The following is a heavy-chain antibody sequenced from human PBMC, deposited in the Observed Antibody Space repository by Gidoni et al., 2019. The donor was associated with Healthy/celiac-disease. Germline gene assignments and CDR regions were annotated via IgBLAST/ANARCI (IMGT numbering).Heavy chain of an antibody. D-gene: IGHD3-16*01. Sequence: EVQLVESGGGLVKPGGSLRLSCAASGFTFSSYSMNWVRQAPGKGLEWVSSISSSSSYIYYADSVKGRFTISRDNAKNSLYLQMNSLRAEDTAVYYCARDSALGDYFDYWGQGTLVTVSS. CDR3: ARDSALGDYFDY. J-gene: IGHJ4*02. CDR1: GFTFSSYS. V-gene: IGHV3-21*01. CDR2: ISSSSSYI.